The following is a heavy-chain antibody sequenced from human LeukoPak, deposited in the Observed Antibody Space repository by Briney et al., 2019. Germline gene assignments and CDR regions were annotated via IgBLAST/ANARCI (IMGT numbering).Heavy chain of an antibody. V-gene: IGHV3-21*01. D-gene: IGHD3-9*01. CDR1: GFTFSSYS. J-gene: IGHJ4*02. CDR2: ISSSSSYI. Sequence: PGGSLRLSCAASGFTFSSYSMNWVRQAPGKGLEWVSSISSSSSYIYYADSVKGRFTISRANAKNSLYLQMNSLRAEDTALYYCSRGVADDILTGYIYYFDYWGQGTLVTVSS. CDR3: SRGVADDILTGYIYYFDY.